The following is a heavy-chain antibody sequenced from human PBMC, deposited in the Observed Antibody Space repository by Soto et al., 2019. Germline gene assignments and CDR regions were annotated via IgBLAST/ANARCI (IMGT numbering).Heavy chain of an antibody. CDR2: FYYSGST. CDR1: CGSIISGGYY. Sequence: PSETLSLTCTFSCGSIISGGYYWSWIRQHPGKGLEWIGYFYYSGSTYYNPSLKSRVTISVDTSKNQFSLKLSSVTAADTAVYYCARRTTVTTIFDYWGQGTLVTVSS. J-gene: IGHJ4*02. V-gene: IGHV4-31*03. CDR3: ARRTTVTTIFDY. D-gene: IGHD4-17*01.